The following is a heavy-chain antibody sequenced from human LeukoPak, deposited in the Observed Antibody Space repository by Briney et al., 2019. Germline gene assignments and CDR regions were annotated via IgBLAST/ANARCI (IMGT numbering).Heavy chain of an antibody. Sequence: SVKVSCKASGGTFSNYAISWVRQAPGQGLEWMGGIIPMFGTADYAQKFQGRVTMTEDTSTDTAYMELSSLRSEDTAVYYCATADFWSGYYRYYFDYWGQGTLVTVSS. CDR3: ATADFWSGYYRYYFDY. CDR2: IIPMFGTA. J-gene: IGHJ4*02. CDR1: GGTFSNYA. V-gene: IGHV1-69*06. D-gene: IGHD3-3*01.